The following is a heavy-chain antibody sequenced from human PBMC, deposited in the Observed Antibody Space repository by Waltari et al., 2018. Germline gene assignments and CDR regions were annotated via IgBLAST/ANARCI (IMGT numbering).Heavy chain of an antibody. CDR1: GDSMSSTDC. CDR2: VRGDWKT. CDR3: ARDRGRGLYLDS. D-gene: IGHD5-12*01. V-gene: IGHV4-4*02. J-gene: IGHJ4*02. Sequence: QLQLQESGPGLVKPSGTLSLTCAVSGDSMSSTDCWSWVRQSPGKGLEWMGQVRGDWKTNDNPSFASRLTISLDTYNNQFSLKVTSATAADTAVYYCARDRGRGLYLDSWGPGILVTVSP.